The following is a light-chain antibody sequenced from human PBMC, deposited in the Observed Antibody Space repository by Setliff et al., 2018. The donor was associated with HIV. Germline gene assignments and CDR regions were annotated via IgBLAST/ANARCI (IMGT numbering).Light chain of an antibody. CDR1: SSDIGAYNF. J-gene: IGLJ2*01. CDR2: EVT. Sequence: QSVLTQPASVSGSPGQSITISCTGTSSDIGAYNFVSWYQQHPGKAPKVMIYEVTNRPSGVSNRFSGSKSGNTASLTISGLQAEDEADYYCSSYTTSRALVFGGGTKVTVL. CDR3: SSYTTSRALV. V-gene: IGLV2-14*01.